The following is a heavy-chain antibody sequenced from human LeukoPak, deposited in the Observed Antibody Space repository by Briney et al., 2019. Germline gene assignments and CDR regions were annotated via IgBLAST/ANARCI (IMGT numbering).Heavy chain of an antibody. CDR3: ARKNSYYDSASNYYTPYYYYYMDV. CDR1: GGTFSSYA. V-gene: IGHV1-69*13. J-gene: IGHJ6*03. Sequence: ASVKVSCKASGGTFSSYAISWVRQAPGQGLEWMGGIIPIFGTANYAQKFQGRVTITADESTSTAYMELSSLRSEETAVYYCARKNSYYDSASNYYTPYYYYYMDVWGKGTTVTVSS. D-gene: IGHD3-10*01. CDR2: IIPIFGTA.